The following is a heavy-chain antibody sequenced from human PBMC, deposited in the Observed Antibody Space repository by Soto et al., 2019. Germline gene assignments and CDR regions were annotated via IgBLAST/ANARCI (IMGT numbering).Heavy chain of an antibody. J-gene: IGHJ4*02. CDR3: ASEGMEVAGTS. D-gene: IGHD6-19*01. V-gene: IGHV3-11*01. CDR1: GFAFSDFY. Sequence: GGSLRLSCAASGFAFSDFYMSWSRQAPGKGLEWVAYISHSGTSTYYAGSVKGRFTISRDNAKNSLYLQMSSLTADDTAVYYCASEGMEVAGTSWGQGXLVTVSS. CDR2: ISHSGTST.